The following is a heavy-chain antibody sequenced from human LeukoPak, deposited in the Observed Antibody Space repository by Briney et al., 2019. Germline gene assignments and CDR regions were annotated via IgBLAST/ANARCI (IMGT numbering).Heavy chain of an antibody. J-gene: IGHJ4*02. CDR1: GGSISSYY. D-gene: IGHD1-26*01. Sequence: PSETLSLTCTVSGGSISSYYWSWIRQPPGKGLEWIGYIYYSGSTNYNPSPKSRVTISVDTSKNQFSLKLSSVTAADTAVYYCARARSGSLLDYWGQGTLVTVSS. CDR3: ARARSGSLLDY. CDR2: IYYSGST. V-gene: IGHV4-59*01.